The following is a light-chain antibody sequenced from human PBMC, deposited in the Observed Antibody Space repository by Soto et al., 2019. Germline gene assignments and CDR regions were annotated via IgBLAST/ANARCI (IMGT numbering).Light chain of an antibody. V-gene: IGKV3D-15*01. CDR3: QQFRNWPWT. CDR1: QSISIN. CDR2: GAS. J-gene: IGKJ1*01. Sequence: RVMTLFPGALSLSPRQRVTVSCRASQSISINLAWYQHKPGQAPRLLIHGASTRATGVPARISGSGSGTEFTLTISSLQAEDLAVYYCQQFRNWPWTFGQGTKVDIK.